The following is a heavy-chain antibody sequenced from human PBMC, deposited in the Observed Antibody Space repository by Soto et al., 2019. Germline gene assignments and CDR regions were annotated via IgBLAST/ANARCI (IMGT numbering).Heavy chain of an antibody. D-gene: IGHD2-8*02. Sequence: QVQLQQWGAGLLKPSETLSLTCAVYGGSFSGYYWTWIRQPPGTGLEWIGEINHSGSTNYNPSLKSRVTIPVDTSKNQFSLKRTSVTAADTAVYYCARDKITGLFDYWGQGTLVTVSS. J-gene: IGHJ4*02. CDR3: ARDKITGLFDY. CDR2: INHSGST. V-gene: IGHV4-34*01. CDR1: GGSFSGYY.